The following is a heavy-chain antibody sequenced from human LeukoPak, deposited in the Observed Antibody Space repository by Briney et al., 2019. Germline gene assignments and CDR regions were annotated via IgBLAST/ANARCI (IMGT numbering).Heavy chain of an antibody. J-gene: IGHJ6*02. Sequence: SVTLSCKASGSTFTVYYMHWERQAPGQGIELMGWINPNRGGKKYAQMFHGGFTMTRDTSMSPAYMEVSRLRSDDTAVYYCARDVRVTIFGVVTLRVSRMDVWGQGTTVTVSS. D-gene: IGHD3-3*01. CDR3: ARDVRVTIFGVVTLRVSRMDV. V-gene: IGHV1-2*02. CDR1: GSTFTVYY. CDR2: INPNRGGK.